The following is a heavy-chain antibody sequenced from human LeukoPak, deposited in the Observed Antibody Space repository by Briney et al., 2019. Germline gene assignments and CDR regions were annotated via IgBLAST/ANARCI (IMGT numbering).Heavy chain of an antibody. CDR2: IYSDGST. D-gene: IGHD4-17*01. CDR1: GFIVSGDF. J-gene: IGHJ4*02. V-gene: IGHV3-66*02. Sequence: GGSLRLSCAASGFIVSGDFMSWVRQAPGKGLEWVSVIYSDGSTYYADSVKGRFTISRDNSKNTLYLQMNSLRAEDTAVYYCAKASDYGDLFDYWGQGTLVTVSS. CDR3: AKASDYGDLFDY.